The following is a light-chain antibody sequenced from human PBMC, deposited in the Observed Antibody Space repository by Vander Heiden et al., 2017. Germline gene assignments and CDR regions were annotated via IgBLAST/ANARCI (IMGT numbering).Light chain of an antibody. CDR1: QDVEKS. CDR3: HQGSSFPPT. J-gene: IGKJ4*01. Sequence: DIQMTQSPSSVSASVGDRVTIACRASQDVEKSLAWYQQKPGQAPNLLIYGASTLRGGVPSRFIGSGTGTDYLLTITYLEPEDFAIYYCHQGSSFPPTFGGGTKVEMK. CDR2: GAS. V-gene: IGKV1-12*01.